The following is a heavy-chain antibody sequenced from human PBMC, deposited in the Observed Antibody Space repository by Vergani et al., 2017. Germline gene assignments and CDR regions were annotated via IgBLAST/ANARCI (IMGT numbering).Heavy chain of an antibody. CDR2: IKQDGSEK. V-gene: IGHV3-7*01. CDR1: GFTFSACP. J-gene: IGHJ4*02. D-gene: IGHD3-3*01. Sequence: EVQLLQSGGGVIQPGGSVRLSCAASGFTFSACPMTWVRQAPGKGLEWVANIKQDGSEKYYVDSVKGRFTISRDNAKNSLYLQMNGLRAEDTAVYYCARDAALRTIFGVVPMDSWGQGTLVSVSS. CDR3: ARDAALRTIFGVVPMDS.